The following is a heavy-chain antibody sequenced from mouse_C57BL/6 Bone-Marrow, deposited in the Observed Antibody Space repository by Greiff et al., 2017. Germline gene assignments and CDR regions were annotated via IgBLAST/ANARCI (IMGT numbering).Heavy chain of an antibody. CDR3: AMYYYGSSSAWFAY. CDR2: LHPNSGST. Sequence: QVQLQQPGAELVKPGASVKLSCKASGYTFTSYWMHWVKQRPGQGLEWIGMLHPNSGSTNYNAQFKSKATLTVDKSSRPAYMQLRSLTSEDSAVFYCAMYYYGSSSAWFAYWGQGTLVTVSA. D-gene: IGHD1-1*01. J-gene: IGHJ3*01. V-gene: IGHV1-64*01. CDR1: GYTFTSYW.